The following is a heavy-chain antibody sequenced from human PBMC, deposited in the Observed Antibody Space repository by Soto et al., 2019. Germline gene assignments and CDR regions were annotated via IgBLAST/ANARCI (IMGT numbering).Heavy chain of an antibody. V-gene: IGHV5-51*01. J-gene: IGHJ4*02. CDR2: IYPDDSDT. CDR1: GYTFSSYS. CDR3: ARIGISYNPFDY. Sequence: PGESLKISCEGYGYTFSSYSIGWVRQMPGKGLEWMGIIYPDDSDTRYSPSFRGQVTISVDKSISRAYLQWSSLKASDSAMYFCARIGISYNPFDYWGRGTLVTVSS. D-gene: IGHD2-15*01.